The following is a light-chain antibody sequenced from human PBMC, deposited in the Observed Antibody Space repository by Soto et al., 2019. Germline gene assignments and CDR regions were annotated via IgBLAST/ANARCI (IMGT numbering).Light chain of an antibody. V-gene: IGLV1-51*01. CDR2: DNN. CDR3: GTGDTNRKVV. CDR1: NSNIEINY. J-gene: IGLJ3*02. Sequence: QAVLTQPPSMSAAPGQKVTISCSGSNSNIEINYVSWYRQLPGTAPKLLIYDNNKRPSGIPDRFSGSKSGTSATLDITGLQTGDEADYYCGTGDTNRKVVVGGGTQLTV.